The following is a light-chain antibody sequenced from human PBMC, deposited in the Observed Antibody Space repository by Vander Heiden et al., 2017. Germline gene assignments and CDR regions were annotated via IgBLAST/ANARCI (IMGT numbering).Light chain of an antibody. CDR3: QQYDNLPLT. J-gene: IGKJ4*01. CDR2: YAS. CDR1: QDISNY. V-gene: IGKV1-33*01. Sequence: DIQMTQSPSSLSASVGDRVIITCQASQDISNYLNWYQQKPGKAPNLLIYYASNLETGVPSRFSGSGSGTDFTFTISSLQPEDIATYYCQQYDNLPLTFGGGTKVEIK.